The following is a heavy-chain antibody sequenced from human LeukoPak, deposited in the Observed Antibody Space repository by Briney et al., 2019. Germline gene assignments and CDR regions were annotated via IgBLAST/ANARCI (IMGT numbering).Heavy chain of an antibody. CDR1: GGTFSSYA. V-gene: IGHV1-69*01. CDR2: ISPIFDTA. D-gene: IGHD1-14*01. Sequence: SVKVSCKASGGTFSSYAISWVRQAPGQGLEWMGGISPIFDTANYAQKFQGRVTITADESTSTAYMELSSLRSEDTAVYYCARALSRNNHDPVPAILHYYYYYGMDVWGQGTTVTVSS. CDR3: ARALSRNNHDPVPAILHYYYYYGMDV. J-gene: IGHJ6*02.